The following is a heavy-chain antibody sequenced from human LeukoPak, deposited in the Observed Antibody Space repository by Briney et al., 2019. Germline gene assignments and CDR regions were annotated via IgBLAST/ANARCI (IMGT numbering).Heavy chain of an antibody. Sequence: ASVKVSCKASGYTFTSYAISWVRQAPGQGFEWMAGIIPIFRTTNYAQKFQDRVTITADKSTTTAYMELSSLRSEDTAVYYCARYRVLNSDYVIYYFDYWGQGTLVTVSS. V-gene: IGHV1-69*06. CDR2: IIPIFRTT. D-gene: IGHD5-12*01. CDR1: GYTFTSYA. CDR3: ARYRVLNSDYVIYYFDY. J-gene: IGHJ4*02.